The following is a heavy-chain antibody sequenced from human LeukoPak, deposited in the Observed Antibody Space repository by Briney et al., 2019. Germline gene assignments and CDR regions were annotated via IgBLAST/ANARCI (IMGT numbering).Heavy chain of an antibody. V-gene: IGHV3-21*01. CDR1: GFTFSSYS. Sequence: GGSLGLSCAASGFTFSSYSMNWVRQAPGKGLEWVSSISSSSSYIYYADSVKGRFTISRDNAKNSLYLQMNSLRAEDTAVYYCARAGVRFLEWLLTPRPPYFDYWGQGTLVTVSS. CDR2: ISSSSSYI. CDR3: ARAGVRFLEWLLTPRPPYFDY. J-gene: IGHJ4*02. D-gene: IGHD3-3*01.